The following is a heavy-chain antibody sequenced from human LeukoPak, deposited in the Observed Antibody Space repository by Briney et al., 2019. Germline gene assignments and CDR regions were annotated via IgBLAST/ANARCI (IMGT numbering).Heavy chain of an antibody. V-gene: IGHV3-23*01. CDR3: AIHHFLEWLGGP. D-gene: IGHD3-3*01. CDR2: ISGSRT. CDR1: GRSFSGYY. J-gene: IGHJ5*02. Sequence: ETLSLTCAVYGRSFSGYYWSWVRQAPGKGLEWVSTISGSRTYYADSVKGRFTISRDNSKNTLYLQMNSLRAEDTAVYYCAIHHFLEWLGGPWGQGTLVTVSS.